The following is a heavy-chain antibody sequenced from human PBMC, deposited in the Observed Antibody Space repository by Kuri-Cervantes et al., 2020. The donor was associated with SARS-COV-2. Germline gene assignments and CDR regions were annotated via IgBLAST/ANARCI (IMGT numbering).Heavy chain of an antibody. V-gene: IGHV1-2*02. J-gene: IGHJ5*02. D-gene: IGHD6-13*01. Sequence: ASVKVSCKTSGYIFTAYYIHWVRQAPGQGLEWMGWINPKSGATSHAQNFQGRVTMTRDTSISTAYMELSRLRSDDTAVYYCTRDGSSSWFNWFDPWGQGTLVTVSS. CDR3: TRDGSSSWFNWFDP. CDR1: GYIFTAYY. CDR2: INPKSGAT.